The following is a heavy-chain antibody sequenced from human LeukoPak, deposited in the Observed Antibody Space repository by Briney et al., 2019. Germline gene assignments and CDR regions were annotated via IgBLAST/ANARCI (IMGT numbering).Heavy chain of an antibody. Sequence: GGSLRLSCADSGITFSSYWMSWVRQAPGRGLEWVANIKPDGSVTSYVDSVKGRFTISRDNAKNSLYLQMNSLRAEDTAVYYCARVHWYFDFWGRGTLVTVSS. J-gene: IGHJ2*01. V-gene: IGHV3-7*04. CDR2: IKPDGSVT. CDR1: GITFSSYW. CDR3: ARVHWYFDF.